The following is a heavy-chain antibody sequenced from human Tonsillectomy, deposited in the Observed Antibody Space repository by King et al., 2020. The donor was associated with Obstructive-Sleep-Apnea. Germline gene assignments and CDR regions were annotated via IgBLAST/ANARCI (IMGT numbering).Heavy chain of an antibody. CDR3: VKASLGPGIAVSPLGYNWFDP. CDR2: ISSNGGST. V-gene: IGHV3-64D*09. Sequence: VQLVESGGGLVQPGGSLRLSCSASGFTFSSYAMHWVRQAPGKGLEYVSAISSNGGSTYYAASVKGRFTISRDNSKNTLYLQMSSLRAEDTAVYYCVKASLGPGIAVSPLGYNWFDPWGQGTLVTVSS. D-gene: IGHD6-19*01. J-gene: IGHJ5*02. CDR1: GFTFSSYA.